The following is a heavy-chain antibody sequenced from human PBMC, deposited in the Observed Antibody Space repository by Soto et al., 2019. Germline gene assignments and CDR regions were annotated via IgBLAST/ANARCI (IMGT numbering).Heavy chain of an antibody. V-gene: IGHV3-7*01. CDR3: AMMIVVVPAAKGGWIDP. D-gene: IGHD2-2*01. CDR1: GFTFSSHW. J-gene: IGHJ5*01. CDR2: IKQEGREK. Sequence: QPGGSLRLSCAASGFTFSSHWVSWVRPAPGKGLEWVANIKQEGREKYYVDSVKGRFTISRDNDKNSLYLQMNSLRAEDTAVYYCAMMIVVVPAAKGGWIDPWGQGTLVTVSS.